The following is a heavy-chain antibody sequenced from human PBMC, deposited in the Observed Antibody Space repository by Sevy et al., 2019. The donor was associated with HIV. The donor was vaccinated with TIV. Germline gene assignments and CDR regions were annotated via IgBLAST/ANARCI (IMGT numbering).Heavy chain of an antibody. V-gene: IGHV3-23*01. J-gene: IGHJ6*02. D-gene: IGHD2-15*01. CDR3: AREDIVLGEGNYYGMDV. CDR2: ITGSGGST. Sequence: GGSLRLSCAASGFTFSRNAMSWVHQAPGKGLEWASGITGSGGSTYYADSVKGRFTISRDNSQNTVYLQMNSLRAEDTAVYYCAREDIVLGEGNYYGMDVWGQGTTVTVSS. CDR1: GFTFSRNA.